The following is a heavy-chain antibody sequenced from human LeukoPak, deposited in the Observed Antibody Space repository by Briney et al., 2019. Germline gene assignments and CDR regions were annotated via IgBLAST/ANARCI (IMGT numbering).Heavy chain of an antibody. Sequence: SETLSLTCTVSGVSISSSSYYWGWIRQPPGTGLEWIGSIYYSGSTYYNPSLKSRVTISVDTSKDQFSLKLSSVTAADTAVYYCARTRTARDTTEDAFDIWGQGTMVTVSS. D-gene: IGHD1-1*01. V-gene: IGHV4-39*01. CDR3: ARTRTARDTTEDAFDI. CDR2: IYYSGST. J-gene: IGHJ3*02. CDR1: GVSISSSSYY.